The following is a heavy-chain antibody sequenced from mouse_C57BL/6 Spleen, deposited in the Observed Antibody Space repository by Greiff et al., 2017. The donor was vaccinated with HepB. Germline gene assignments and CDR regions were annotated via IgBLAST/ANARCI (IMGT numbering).Heavy chain of an antibody. CDR2: IDPSDSFT. Sequence: QVQLQQPGAELVKPGASVKLSCKASGYTFPSYWMQWVKQRPGQGLEWIGEIDPSDSFTNYNQKFKGKATLTVDKSSSTAYMQLSSLTSEDSAVYYCARKGSNYLYYFDYWGQGTTLTVSS. V-gene: IGHV1-50*01. CDR3: ARKGSNYLYYFDY. J-gene: IGHJ2*01. CDR1: GYTFPSYW. D-gene: IGHD2-5*01.